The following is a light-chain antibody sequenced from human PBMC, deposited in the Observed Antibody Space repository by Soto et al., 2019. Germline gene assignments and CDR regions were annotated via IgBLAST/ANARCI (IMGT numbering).Light chain of an antibody. J-gene: IGLJ2*01. V-gene: IGLV2-23*01. CDR3: CSYAGSVV. CDR1: SCDVGSYNL. Sequence: QSALTQPASVSGSPGQSITISCTGTSCDVGSYNLVSWYQQHPGKAPKLMIYEGSKRPSGVSNRFSGSKSGNTASLTISGLQAEDEADYYCCSYAGSVVFGGGTKVTVL. CDR2: EGS.